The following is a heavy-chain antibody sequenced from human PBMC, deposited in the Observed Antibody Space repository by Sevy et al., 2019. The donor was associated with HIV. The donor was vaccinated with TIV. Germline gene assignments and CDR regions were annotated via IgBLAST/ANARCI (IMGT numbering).Heavy chain of an antibody. J-gene: IGHJ6*03. V-gene: IGHV4-28*06. CDR1: GGSISSSNW. CDR3: ARTSHFGYSSSWFIDV. D-gene: IGHD6-13*01. Sequence: SETLSLTCTVSGGSISSSNWWGWLRQPPGKGLEWIGYSYYSGTTNYNPSLKSRVTMSVDTSKNQFSLNLISVTALDTAVYDCARTSHFGYSSSWFIDVWGKGTTVTVSS. CDR2: SYYSGTT.